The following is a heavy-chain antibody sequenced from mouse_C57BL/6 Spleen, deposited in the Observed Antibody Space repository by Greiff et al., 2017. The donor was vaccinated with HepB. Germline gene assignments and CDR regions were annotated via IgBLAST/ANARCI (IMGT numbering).Heavy chain of an antibody. J-gene: IGHJ2*01. CDR2: ISDGGSYT. Sequence: EVQGVESGGGLVKPGGSLKLSCAASGFTFSSYAMSWVRQTPEKRLEWVATISDGGSYTYYPDNVKGRFTISRDNAKNNLYLQMSHLKSEDTAMYYCARREGYYFDYWGQGTTLTVSS. CDR1: GFTFSSYA. CDR3: ARREGYYFDY. V-gene: IGHV5-4*01.